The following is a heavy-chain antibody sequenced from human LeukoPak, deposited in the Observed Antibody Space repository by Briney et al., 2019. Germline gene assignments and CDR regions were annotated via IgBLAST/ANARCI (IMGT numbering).Heavy chain of an antibody. Sequence: ASVKVSCKASGGTFSSYAISWVRQAPGQGLEWMGWISAYNGNTNYAQKLQGRVTMTTDTSTSTTYMELRSLRSDDTAVSYCARVDLWAVVPAAMYPSKTNNNWFDPWGQGTLVTVSS. CDR2: ISAYNGNT. D-gene: IGHD2-2*01. J-gene: IGHJ5*02. CDR1: GGTFSSYA. V-gene: IGHV1-18*01. CDR3: ARVDLWAVVPAAMYPSKTNNNWFDP.